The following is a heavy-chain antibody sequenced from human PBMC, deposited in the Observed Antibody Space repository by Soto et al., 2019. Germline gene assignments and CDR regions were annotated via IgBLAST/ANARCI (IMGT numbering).Heavy chain of an antibody. V-gene: IGHV3-33*01. CDR1: GFTFSSYG. CDR2: IWYDGSNK. Sequence: GGSLRLSCAASGFTFSSYGMHWVRQAPGKGLEWVAVIWYDGSNKYYADSVKGRFTISRDNSKNTLYLQMNSLRAEDTAVYYCATEPDLYHDYYDKWGAFDIWGQGTMVTVSS. D-gene: IGHD3-22*01. CDR3: ATEPDLYHDYYDKWGAFDI. J-gene: IGHJ3*02.